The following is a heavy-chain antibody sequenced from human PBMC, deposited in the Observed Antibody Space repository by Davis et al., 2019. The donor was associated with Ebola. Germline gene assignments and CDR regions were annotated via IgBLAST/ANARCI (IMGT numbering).Heavy chain of an antibody. V-gene: IGHV4-34*01. CDR3: ARTHTAMVTTNWFDP. D-gene: IGHD5-18*01. CDR1: GGSFSGYY. Sequence: SETLSLTCAVYGGSFSGYYWSWIRQPPGKGLEWIGEINHSGSTNYNPSLKSRATISVDTSKNQFSLKLSSVTAADTAVYYCARTHTAMVTTNWFDPWGQGTLVTVSS. CDR2: INHSGST. J-gene: IGHJ5*02.